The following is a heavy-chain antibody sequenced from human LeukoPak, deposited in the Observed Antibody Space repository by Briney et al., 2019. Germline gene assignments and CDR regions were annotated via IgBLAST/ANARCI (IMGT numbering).Heavy chain of an antibody. CDR2: ISGSGDTT. J-gene: IGHJ4*02. V-gene: IGHV3-23*01. CDR1: GFTLSSYA. Sequence: GGSLRLSCAASGFTLSSYAMTWVRQAPGKGLEWVSAISGSGDTTYYADSVKGRFTSSRDNSQNTVYLHMNNLRAEDTALYYCANWREGARPSFDYRGQGTLVTVSS. CDR3: ANWREGARPSFDY. D-gene: IGHD1-26*01.